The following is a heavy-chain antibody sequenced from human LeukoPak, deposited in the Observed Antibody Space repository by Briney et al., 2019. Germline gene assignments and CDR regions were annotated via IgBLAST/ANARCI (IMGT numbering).Heavy chain of an antibody. Sequence: ASVKVSCKASGYTFTGYYMHWVRQAPGQGLEWMGRINPNSGGTNYAQKFQGRVTMTRDTSISTAYMELSGLRSDDTAVYYCARDEYYDSSGYRDDYWGQGTLVTVSS. J-gene: IGHJ4*02. V-gene: IGHV1-2*06. CDR1: GYTFTGYY. D-gene: IGHD3-22*01. CDR2: INPNSGGT. CDR3: ARDEYYDSSGYRDDY.